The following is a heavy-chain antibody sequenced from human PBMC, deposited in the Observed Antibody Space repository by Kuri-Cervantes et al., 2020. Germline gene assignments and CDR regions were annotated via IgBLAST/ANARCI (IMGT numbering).Heavy chain of an antibody. CDR3: ASSNNWGDTHGFDY. J-gene: IGHJ4*02. D-gene: IGHD7-27*01. Sequence: SETLSLTCAVSGDSVSSNSAAWNWIRQSPSRGLEWLGRTYYRSKWYTDYAISVKSRITINPDTSKNQFSLQLNSVTPEDTAVYYCASSNNWGDTHGFDYWGQGTLVTVSS. V-gene: IGHV6-1*01. CDR2: TYYRSKWYT. CDR1: GDSVSSNSAA.